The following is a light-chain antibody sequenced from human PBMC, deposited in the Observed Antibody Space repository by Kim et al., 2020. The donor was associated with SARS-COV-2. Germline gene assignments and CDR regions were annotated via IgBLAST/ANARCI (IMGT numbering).Light chain of an antibody. CDR1: WRRSNY. CDR3: QQRTNWPLLRNT. Sequence: GKRATLSCRANWRRSNYLGGYQQKPGQPPRLRIYETANRATGIPARFSGSGSGTEFTLTISSLEPEDCAVYYCQQRTNWPLLRNTFGGGTKVDIK. CDR2: ETA. J-gene: IGKJ4*01. V-gene: IGKV3-11*01.